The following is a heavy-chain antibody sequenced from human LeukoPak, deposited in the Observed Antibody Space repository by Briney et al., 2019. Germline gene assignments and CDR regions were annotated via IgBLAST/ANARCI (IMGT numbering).Heavy chain of an antibody. V-gene: IGHV4-59*01. CDR1: GGSISSYY. CDR2: IYYSGST. J-gene: IGHJ4*02. D-gene: IGHD3-22*01. Sequence: SETLSLTCTVSGGSISSYYWSWVRQPPGKGLEWIGYIYYSGSTNYNPSLKSRVTISVDTSKNQFSLKLSSVTAADTAVYYCARGGWNKFDYWGQGTLVTVSS. CDR3: ARGGWNKFDY.